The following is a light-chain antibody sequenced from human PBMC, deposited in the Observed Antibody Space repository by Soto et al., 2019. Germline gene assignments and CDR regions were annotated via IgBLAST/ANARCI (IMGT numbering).Light chain of an antibody. CDR2: GAA. Sequence: EIVLTQSPGTLSLSPGERATLSCRASASVSSSYLAWYQQKPGQAPRLLIFGAASRATGTPDRFSGSGSGTDFTLTISRLEPEDFAVYYCQQYGSSPPWTFGQGTKVDIK. V-gene: IGKV3-20*01. CDR3: QQYGSSPPWT. J-gene: IGKJ1*01. CDR1: ASVSSSY.